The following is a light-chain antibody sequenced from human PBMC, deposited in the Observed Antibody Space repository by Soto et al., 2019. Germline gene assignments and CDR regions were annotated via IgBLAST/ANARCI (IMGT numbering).Light chain of an antibody. Sequence: QSALTQPASVSGSPGQSITISCTGTSSDVGDYNYVSWYQHHPGKAPKLMIFQVNNRPSGVSDRFSGSKSGNTASLTISGLQAEDEADYYCVSFAGGTYVFGTGTKLTVL. V-gene: IGLV2-14*01. J-gene: IGLJ1*01. CDR1: SSDVGDYNY. CDR2: QVN. CDR3: VSFAGGTYV.